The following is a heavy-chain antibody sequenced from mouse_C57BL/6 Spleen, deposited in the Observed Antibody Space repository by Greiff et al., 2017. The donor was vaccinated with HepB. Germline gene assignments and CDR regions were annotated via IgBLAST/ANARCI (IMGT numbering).Heavy chain of an antibody. CDR1: GYTFTSYW. J-gene: IGHJ1*03. D-gene: IGHD2-2*01. V-gene: IGHV1-50*01. Sequence: QVQLQQPGAELVKPGASVKLSCKASGYTFTSYWMQWVKQRPGQGLEWIGEIDPSDSYTNYNQKFKGKATLTVDTSSSTAYMQLSSLTSEDSAVYYCARRREYGYDRHWYFDVWGTGTTVTVSS. CDR2: IDPSDSYT. CDR3: ARRREYGYDRHWYFDV.